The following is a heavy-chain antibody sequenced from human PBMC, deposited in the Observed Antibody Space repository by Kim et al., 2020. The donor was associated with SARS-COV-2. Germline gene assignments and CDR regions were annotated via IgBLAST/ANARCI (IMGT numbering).Heavy chain of an antibody. CDR3: AKDGPYYYDSSGYYAYFEY. CDR2: ISGSGGST. V-gene: IGHV3-23*01. CDR1: GFTFSSYA. J-gene: IGHJ4*02. Sequence: GGSLRLSCAASGFTFSSYAMSWVRQAPGKGLEWVSAISGSGGSTYYADSVKGRFTISRDNSKNTLYLQMNSLRAEDTAVYYCAKDGPYYYDSSGYYAYFEYWGQGTLVTVSS. D-gene: IGHD3-22*01.